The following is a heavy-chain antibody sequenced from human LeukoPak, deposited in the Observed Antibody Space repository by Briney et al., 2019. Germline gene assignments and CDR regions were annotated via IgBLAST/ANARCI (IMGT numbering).Heavy chain of an antibody. CDR2: IYYSGST. CDR1: GGSISSYY. D-gene: IGHD2-8*01. J-gene: IGHJ3*02. Sequence: SETLSLTCSVSGGSISSYYWSWIRQPPGKGREWSGYIYYSGSTNYNPSLKSRVTMSVDTSKNQFSLKLSSVTAADTAVYYCARAGVLGHAFDIWGQGTMVTVSS. V-gene: IGHV4-59*01. CDR3: ARAGVLGHAFDI.